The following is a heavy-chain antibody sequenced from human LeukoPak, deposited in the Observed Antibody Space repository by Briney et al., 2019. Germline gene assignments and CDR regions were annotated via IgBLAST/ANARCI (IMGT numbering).Heavy chain of an antibody. D-gene: IGHD2-2*01. CDR2: INTDGSST. V-gene: IGHV3-74*01. Sequence: GGSLRLSCAASGFTFSSYWMHWVRQAPGKGLVWVSRINTDGSSTSYADSVKGRFTISRDNAKNTLYLQMNSLRAEDMAVYYSARVGYCSSTSCLLYYYYYYMDVWGKGTTVTVSS. J-gene: IGHJ6*03. CDR3: ARVGYCSSTSCLLYYYYYYMDV. CDR1: GFTFSSYW.